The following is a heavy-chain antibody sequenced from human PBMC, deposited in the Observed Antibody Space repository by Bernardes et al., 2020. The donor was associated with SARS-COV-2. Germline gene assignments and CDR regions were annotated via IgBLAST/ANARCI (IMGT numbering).Heavy chain of an antibody. CDR2: ISYDGSNK. J-gene: IGHJ4*02. V-gene: IGHV3-30*18. D-gene: IGHD2-15*01. CDR3: AKGGPGPYCSGGRCYPGVFDY. Sequence: GGSLRLSCAASGFTFSSYGMHWVRQAPGKGLEWVAVISYDGSNKYYADSVKGRFTISRDKSKNTLYLQMNSLRAEDTAVYYCAKGGPGPYCSGGRCYPGVFDYWGQGTLVTVSS. CDR1: GFTFSSYG.